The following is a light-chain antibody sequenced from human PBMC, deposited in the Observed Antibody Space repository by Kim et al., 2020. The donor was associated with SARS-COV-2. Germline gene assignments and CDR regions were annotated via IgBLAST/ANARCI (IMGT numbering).Light chain of an antibody. CDR2: AAS. V-gene: IGKV1-39*01. Sequence: SVGDRVTITCRTSQSISSHLNWYHQKPGRAPKLLISAASTLQGGVPSRFSGSGSETDFTLTISSLQPEDFATYYCQQSHTTPLLTFGGGTKVDIK. CDR3: QQSHTTPLLT. CDR1: QSISSH. J-gene: IGKJ4*01.